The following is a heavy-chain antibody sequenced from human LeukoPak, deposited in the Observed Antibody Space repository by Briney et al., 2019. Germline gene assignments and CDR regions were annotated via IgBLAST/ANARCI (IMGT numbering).Heavy chain of an antibody. CDR2: VSSSPTYI. J-gene: IGHJ4*02. V-gene: IGHV3-21*06. CDR1: GFNFSNYM. D-gene: IGHD4-17*01. CDR3: ARDWLRTTVTLFDY. Sequence: GGSLRLYRAASGFNFSNYMMTWVRQAPGKGLEWVSSVSSSPTYIYYADSVKGRFTISRDNTKNSLYLQMNSLRAEDTAIYYCARDWLRTTVTLFDYWGQGTLVTVSS.